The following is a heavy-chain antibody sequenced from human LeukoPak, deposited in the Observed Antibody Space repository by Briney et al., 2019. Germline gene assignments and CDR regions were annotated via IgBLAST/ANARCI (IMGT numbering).Heavy chain of an antibody. CDR1: GFTFSSYG. J-gene: IGHJ5*02. D-gene: IGHD3-3*01. V-gene: IGHV3-33*01. Sequence: GRSLRLSCAASGFTFSSYGMHWVRQAPGKGLEWVAVIWYDGSNKYYADSVKGRFTISRDNSKNTLYLQMNSLRAEDTAVYYCARERGTIFGPNWFDPWGQGTLVTVSS. CDR3: ARERGTIFGPNWFDP. CDR2: IWYDGSNK.